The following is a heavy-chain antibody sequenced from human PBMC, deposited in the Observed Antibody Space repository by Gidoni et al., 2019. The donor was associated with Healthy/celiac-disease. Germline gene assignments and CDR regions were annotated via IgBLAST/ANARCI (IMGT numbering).Heavy chain of an antibody. CDR1: GFTFSSYG. D-gene: IGHD3-16*01. V-gene: IGHV3-30*18. CDR3: ANLLWGVGMDV. Sequence: QVQLVESGGGVVQPGRSLRLSCAASGFTFSSYGMHWVRQAPGKGLEWVAVISYYGSNKYYADSVKGRFTISRDNSKNTLYLQMNSLRAEDTAVYYCANLLWGVGMDVWGQGTTVTVSS. CDR2: ISYYGSNK. J-gene: IGHJ6*02.